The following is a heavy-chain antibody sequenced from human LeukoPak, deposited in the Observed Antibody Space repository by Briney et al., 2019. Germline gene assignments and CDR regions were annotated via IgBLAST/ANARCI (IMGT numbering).Heavy chain of an antibody. V-gene: IGHV3-30*18. Sequence: GGSLRLSCAASGFTFSSYGMHWVRQAPGKGLEWVAVISYDGSNKYYADSVKGRFTISRDNSKNTLYLQMNSLRAEDTAVYYCAKEQEQDIVATEFLDYWGQGTLVTVSS. CDR1: GFTFSSYG. CDR2: ISYDGSNK. D-gene: IGHD5-12*01. J-gene: IGHJ4*02. CDR3: AKEQEQDIVATEFLDY.